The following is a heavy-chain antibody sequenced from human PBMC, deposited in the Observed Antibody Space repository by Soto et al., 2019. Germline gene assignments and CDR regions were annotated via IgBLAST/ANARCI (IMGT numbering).Heavy chain of an antibody. CDR1: GGSISPYH. J-gene: IGHJ5*02. V-gene: IGHV4-59*08. D-gene: IGHD6-19*01. CDR3: ARLQAVAGTGDWFDP. CDR2: IHYSGST. Sequence: QVQLQQSGPGLVKPSETLSLTCTVSGGSISPYHWSWIRQSPGKGLEWIGYIHYSGSTNYNPSLKSRVPISLDTSKKQFSLKLRFVTAADTAVYYCARLQAVAGTGDWFDPWGQGTLVTVST.